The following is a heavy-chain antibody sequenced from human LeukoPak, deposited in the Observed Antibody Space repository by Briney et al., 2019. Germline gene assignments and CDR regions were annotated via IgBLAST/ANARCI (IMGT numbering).Heavy chain of an antibody. CDR3: ARDRYYYDSSGYYWVPFDY. Sequence: PSETLSLTCTVSGYSISSGYYWGWIRQPPGKGLELIGGIYYSGNTYYNPSLKSRVTISVDTSKNQFSLKLSSVTAADTAVYYCARDRYYYDSSGYYWVPFDYWGQGTLVTVSS. CDR2: IYYSGNT. D-gene: IGHD3-22*01. V-gene: IGHV4-38-2*02. J-gene: IGHJ4*02. CDR1: GYSISSGYY.